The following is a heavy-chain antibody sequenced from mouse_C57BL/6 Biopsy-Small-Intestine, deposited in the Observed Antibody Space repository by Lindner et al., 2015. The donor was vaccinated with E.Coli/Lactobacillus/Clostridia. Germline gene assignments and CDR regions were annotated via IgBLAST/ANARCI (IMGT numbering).Heavy chain of an antibody. CDR3: ARSYTTSWYRPHN. J-gene: IGHJ4*01. D-gene: IGHD1-1*01. V-gene: IGHV9-3*02. CDR1: GYTFSTYP. CDR2: INTNTGNP. Sequence: VKVSCKASGYTFSTYPMNWVRQAPGQGLEWMGWINTNTGNPTYAQGFTGRFVFSLDTSVSTAYLEISSLKAEDTAVYYCARSYTTSWYRPHNWGQGTLVTVSS.